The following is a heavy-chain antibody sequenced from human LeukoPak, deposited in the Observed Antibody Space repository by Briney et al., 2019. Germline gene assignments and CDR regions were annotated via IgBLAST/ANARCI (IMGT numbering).Heavy chain of an antibody. CDR2: ISPSGGST. J-gene: IGHJ6*03. CDR3: ARIGGEYYYMDV. Sequence: ASVKVSCKAFGYTFTSNYMHWVRQAPGQGPEWMGVISPSGGSTTYAQKFQGRVTMTRGTSISTAYMELSRLRSDDTAVYYCARIGGEYYYMDVWGKGTTVTVSS. V-gene: IGHV1-2*02. D-gene: IGHD2-21*01. CDR1: GYTFTSNY.